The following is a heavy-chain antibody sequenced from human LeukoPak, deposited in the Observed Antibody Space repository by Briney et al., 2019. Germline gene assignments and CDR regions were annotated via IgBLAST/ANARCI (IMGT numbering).Heavy chain of an antibody. Sequence: GGSLRLSCAASGVTVSSNYMSRVRQAPGKGLEWVSVIYSGGSTYYADSVKGRFTISRDNSKNTLYLQMNSLRDENAAVYYCVKRQTEQSSGSYAGDAFDTWGQGTMVTVSS. V-gene: IGHV3-66*01. J-gene: IGHJ3*02. CDR2: IYSGGST. CDR3: VKRQTEQSSGSYAGDAFDT. D-gene: IGHD6-19*01. CDR1: GVTVSSNY.